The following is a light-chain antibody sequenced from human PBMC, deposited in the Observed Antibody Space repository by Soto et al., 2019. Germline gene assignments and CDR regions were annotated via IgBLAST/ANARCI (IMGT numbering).Light chain of an antibody. CDR3: AAWDDSLNGRV. Sequence: QPVLTQPPSASGTPGQRVTISCSGSISNIGGNTVNWYQQVPGTAPKLLIYSNDQRPSGVPDRFSGSKSGTSAALAISGLQSEDEADYYCAAWDDSLNGRVFGGGTKLTVL. CDR1: ISNIGGNT. V-gene: IGLV1-44*01. J-gene: IGLJ2*01. CDR2: SND.